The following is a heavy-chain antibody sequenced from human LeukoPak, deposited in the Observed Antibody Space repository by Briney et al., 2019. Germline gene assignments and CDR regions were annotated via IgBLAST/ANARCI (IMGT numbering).Heavy chain of an antibody. V-gene: IGHV4-34*01. D-gene: IGHD6-25*01. J-gene: IGHJ3*02. CDR2: INHSGST. CDR3: ATIQRDHAFDI. Sequence: SETLSLTCAVYGGSFSGYYWSWIRQPPGKGLEWIGEINHSGSTNYNPSLKSRVTISVDTSKNQFSLKLSSVTAADTAVYYCATIQRDHAFDIRGQGTMVTVSS. CDR1: GGSFSGYY.